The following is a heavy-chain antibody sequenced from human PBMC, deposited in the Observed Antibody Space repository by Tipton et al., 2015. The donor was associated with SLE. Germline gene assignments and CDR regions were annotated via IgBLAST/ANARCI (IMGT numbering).Heavy chain of an antibody. Sequence: TLSLTCNVSVYSISSSYYWSWIRQPAGKGLEWIGRIYTSGSTNYNPSLKSRVTISVDTSKNQFSLKLSSVTAADTAVYYCARDRRGWYFDLWGRGTLVTVSS. V-gene: IGHV4-61*02. CDR1: VYSISSSYY. CDR3: ARDRRGWYFDL. D-gene: IGHD3-10*01. CDR2: IYTSGST. J-gene: IGHJ2*01.